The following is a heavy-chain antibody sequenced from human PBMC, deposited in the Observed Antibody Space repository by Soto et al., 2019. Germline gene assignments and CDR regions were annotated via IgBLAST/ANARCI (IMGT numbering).Heavy chain of an antibody. Sequence: PSETLSLTCTVSGGSISSSSYYWGWIRQPPGKGLEWIGSIYYSGSTYYNPSLKSRVTISVDTSKNQFSLKLSSVTAADTAVYYCARHSGDTAMGDYYYYGMDVRGQGTTVTVSS. CDR3: ARHSGDTAMGDYYYYGMDV. V-gene: IGHV4-39*01. CDR1: GGSISSSSYY. CDR2: IYYSGST. J-gene: IGHJ6*02. D-gene: IGHD5-18*01.